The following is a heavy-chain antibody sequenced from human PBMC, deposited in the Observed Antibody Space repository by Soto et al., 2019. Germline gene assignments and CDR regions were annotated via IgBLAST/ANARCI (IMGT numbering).Heavy chain of an antibody. D-gene: IGHD7-27*01. J-gene: IGHJ5*01. Sequence: QVQLLESGPGLVKPSQTLSLTCSVSGDSISNLDYFWAWIRQPPGQALEYIGYIYKSATTYYNPSFESRVDISVDTSKSQFSVNVTSVTAADTAVYFCARGRYCLTGRCFPNWFDSWGQGALVTVSS. CDR1: GDSISNLDYF. CDR3: ARGRYCLTGRCFPNWFDS. V-gene: IGHV4-30-4*01. CDR2: IYKSATT.